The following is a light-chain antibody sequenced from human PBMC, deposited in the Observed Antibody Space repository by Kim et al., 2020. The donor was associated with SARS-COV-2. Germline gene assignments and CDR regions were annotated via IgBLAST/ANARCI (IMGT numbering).Light chain of an antibody. CDR1: TLGDKY. CDR2: QHN. V-gene: IGLV3-1*01. J-gene: IGLJ2*01. CDR3: QAWDRSTVV. Sequence: VSPRQTASITCSGDTLGDKYPSWYQQKPGQSPVLVSYQHNKRPSGIPERFSGSNSGNTATLTISGTQALDEADYYCQAWDRSTVVFGGGTKLTVL.